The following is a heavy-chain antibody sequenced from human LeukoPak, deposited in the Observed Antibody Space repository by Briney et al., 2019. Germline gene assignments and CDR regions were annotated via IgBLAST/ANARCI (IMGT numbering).Heavy chain of an antibody. CDR2: IYYSGST. J-gene: IGHJ4*02. CDR1: GGSISSYY. V-gene: IGHV4-59*01. CDR3: ARVTGYVIEDYFDY. D-gene: IGHD3-22*01. Sequence: KTSETLSLTCTVSGGSISSYYWSWIRQPPGKGLEWIGYIYYSGSTNYNPSLKSRVTISVDTSKNQFSPKLSSVTAADTAMYYCARVTGYVIEDYFDYWGQGTLVTVSS.